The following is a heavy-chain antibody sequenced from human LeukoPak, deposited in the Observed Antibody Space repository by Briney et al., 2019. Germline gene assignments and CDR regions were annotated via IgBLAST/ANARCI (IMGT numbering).Heavy chain of an antibody. CDR3: ARGPGPRRLTTGMDVYYFDY. CDR2: IKQDGGEK. Sequence: PGGSLRLSCAASGFTFSSYWMSWVRQAPGKGLEWVANIKQDGGEKYYVDSVKGRFTISRDNAKNSLYLQMNSLRAEDTAVYYCARGPGPRRLTTGMDVYYFDYWGQGTLVTVSS. J-gene: IGHJ4*02. CDR1: GFTFSSYW. V-gene: IGHV3-7*01. D-gene: IGHD4-17*01.